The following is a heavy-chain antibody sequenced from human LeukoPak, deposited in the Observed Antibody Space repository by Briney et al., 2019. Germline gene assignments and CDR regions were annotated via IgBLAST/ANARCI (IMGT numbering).Heavy chain of an antibody. Sequence: GGSLRLSCAASGFTFSSYAMSWVRQAPGKGLEWVSAISGSGGSTYYADSVKGRFTISRDSSKNTLYLQMNSLRVEDTAVYYCVKGGYIYGYYFDYWGQGTLVTVSS. CDR2: ISGSGGST. V-gene: IGHV3-23*01. CDR3: VKGGYIYGYYFDY. CDR1: GFTFSSYA. D-gene: IGHD5-18*01. J-gene: IGHJ4*02.